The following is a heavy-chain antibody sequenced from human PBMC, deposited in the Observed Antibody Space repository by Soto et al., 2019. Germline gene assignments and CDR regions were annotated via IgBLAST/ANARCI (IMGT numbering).Heavy chain of an antibody. CDR3: ARDRLYGDYIGGPFDP. D-gene: IGHD4-17*01. J-gene: IGHJ5*02. CDR2: IIPIFGTA. CDR1: GGTFSSYA. Sequence: QVQLVQSGAEVKKPGSSVKVSCKASGGTFSSYAISWVRQAPGQGLEWMGGIIPIFGTAKYAQKFQGRVTITADESTSTAYMELSSLRAEDTAVYYCARDRLYGDYIGGPFDPWGQGTLVTVSS. V-gene: IGHV1-69*01.